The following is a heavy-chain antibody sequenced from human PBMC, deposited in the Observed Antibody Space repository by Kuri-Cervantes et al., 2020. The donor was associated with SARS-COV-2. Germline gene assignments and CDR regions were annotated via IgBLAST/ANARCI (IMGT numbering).Heavy chain of an antibody. Sequence: SVKVSCKASGGTFSSYAISWVRQAPGQGLEWMGGIIPIFGTANYAQKFQGRVTITADKSTSTAYMELSSLRSEDTAVYYCATAFPIAAAGTDYYYYGMDVWGQGTTVTVSS. CDR1: GGTFSSYA. CDR2: IIPIFGTA. V-gene: IGHV1-69*06. D-gene: IGHD6-13*01. J-gene: IGHJ6*02. CDR3: ATAFPIAAAGTDYYYYGMDV.